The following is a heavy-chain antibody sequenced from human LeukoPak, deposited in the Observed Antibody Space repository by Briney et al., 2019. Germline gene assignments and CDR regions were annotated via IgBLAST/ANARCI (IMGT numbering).Heavy chain of an antibody. CDR1: GFTFSSYA. V-gene: IGHV3-23*01. CDR3: AKGYSSSWYRPKLDY. Sequence: PGGSLRLSCAASGFTFSSYAMSWVRQAPGKGLEWVSAISGSGGSTYYADSVKGRFTISRDNSKNTLYLQMNSPRAEDTAVYYCAKGYSSSWYRPKLDYWGQGTLVTVSS. J-gene: IGHJ4*02. D-gene: IGHD6-13*01. CDR2: ISGSGGST.